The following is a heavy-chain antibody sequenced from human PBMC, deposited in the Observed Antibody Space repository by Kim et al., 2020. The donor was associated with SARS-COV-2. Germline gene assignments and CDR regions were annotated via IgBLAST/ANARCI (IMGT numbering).Heavy chain of an antibody. CDR3: ARDCALSGAFDI. CDR2: ISYDGSNK. CDR1: GFTFSSYG. Sequence: GGSLRLSCAASGFTFSSYGMHWVRQAPGKGLEWVAVISYDGSNKYYADSVKGRFTISRDNSKNTLYLQMNSLRAEDTAVYYCARDCALSGAFDILGEGTMVTVSS. J-gene: IGHJ3*02. V-gene: IGHV3-30*03.